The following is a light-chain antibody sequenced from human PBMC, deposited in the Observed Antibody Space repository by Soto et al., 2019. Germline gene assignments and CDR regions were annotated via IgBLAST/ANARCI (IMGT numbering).Light chain of an antibody. CDR3: QQYGRATFT. V-gene: IGKV3-20*01. CDR1: QTVASGY. CDR2: GAS. Sequence: EIVLTQSPGTLSLSPGERATLSCRASQTVASGYFAWYQQKPDQGPRLLIFGASSRATGVPDRFSGSGSGTDFTLTISRLEPEDFAVYYCQQYGRATFTFGQGTRLEIK. J-gene: IGKJ2*01.